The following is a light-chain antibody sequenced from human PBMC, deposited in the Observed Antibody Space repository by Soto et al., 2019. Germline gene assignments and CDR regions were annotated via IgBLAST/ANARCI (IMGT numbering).Light chain of an antibody. Sequence: QSVLTQPASVSGSPGQSITVSCTGTSSDVGGYNYVSWYQQLPGKAPKLIIYAVNKWPSGVPDRFSGSKSGNTASLTVSGLQAEDEADYYCSSYAGTSYIVFGSGTKVTVL. J-gene: IGLJ1*01. CDR2: AVN. V-gene: IGLV2-8*01. CDR1: SSDVGGYNY. CDR3: SSYAGTSYIV.